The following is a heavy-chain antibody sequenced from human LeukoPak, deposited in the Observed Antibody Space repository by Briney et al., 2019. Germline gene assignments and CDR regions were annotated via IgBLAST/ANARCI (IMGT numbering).Heavy chain of an antibody. Sequence: GGSLRLSCAASGFTFSSYSMNWVRQAPGKGLEWVSSISSSSSYIYYADSVKGRFTISRDNAKNSLYLQMNSLRAEDTAVYYCVRPPGDYHDSSGYYHDYWGQGTLVTVSS. CDR1: GFTFSSYS. CDR2: ISSSSSYI. V-gene: IGHV3-21*01. D-gene: IGHD3-22*01. CDR3: VRPPGDYHDSSGYYHDY. J-gene: IGHJ4*02.